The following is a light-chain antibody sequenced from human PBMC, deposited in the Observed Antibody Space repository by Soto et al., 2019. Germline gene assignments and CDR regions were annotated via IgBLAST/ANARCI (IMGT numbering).Light chain of an antibody. V-gene: IGKV1-39*01. J-gene: IGKJ1*01. CDR1: QSISSY. CDR2: AAS. Sequence: DIQMTHSPFSVSSSVGDRVTITCLASQSISSYLNWYQQKPGKAPNLLIYAASSLQSGVPSRFSGSGSGTDFTLSISSLQPEDFATYYCQQYNSDSRTFGQGTKVDIK. CDR3: QQYNSDSRT.